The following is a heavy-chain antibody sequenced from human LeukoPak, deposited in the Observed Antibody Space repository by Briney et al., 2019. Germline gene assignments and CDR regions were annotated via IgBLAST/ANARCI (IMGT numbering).Heavy chain of an antibody. Sequence: GGSLRLSCAVSGFTFSDHYMDWVRQAPGKGLEWIGRSRNEGHSYSTDFAASVRGRASLSRDHSRNSLYLQINSLRTDDTAVYYCVALLQGIGYWGQGTLVTVSS. CDR2: SRNEGHSYST. J-gene: IGHJ4*02. CDR3: VALLQGIGY. D-gene: IGHD2-15*01. V-gene: IGHV3-72*01. CDR1: GFTFSDHY.